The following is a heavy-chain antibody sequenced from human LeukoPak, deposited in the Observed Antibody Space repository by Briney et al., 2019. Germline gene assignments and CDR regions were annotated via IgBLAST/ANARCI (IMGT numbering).Heavy chain of an antibody. CDR2: ISGSGGST. Sequence: PGGSLRLSCAASGFTFSSYAMSWVRQAPGKGLEWVSAISGSGGSTHYADSVKGRFTISRDNSKNTLYLQMNSLRAEDTAVYYCAKDSPHYYDSSPEYWGQGTLVTVSS. CDR3: AKDSPHYYDSSPEY. D-gene: IGHD3-22*01. J-gene: IGHJ4*02. V-gene: IGHV3-23*01. CDR1: GFTFSSYA.